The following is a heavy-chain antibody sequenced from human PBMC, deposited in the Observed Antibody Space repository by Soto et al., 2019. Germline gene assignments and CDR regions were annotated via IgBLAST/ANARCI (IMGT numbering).Heavy chain of an antibody. V-gene: IGHV3-53*04. J-gene: IGHJ6*02. CDR1: GIPVSSNY. D-gene: IGHD3-10*01. CDR3: ARDGPYYYASRMDV. Sequence: EVQLVESGGGLVQPGGSLRLSCVASGIPVSSNYMTWVRQAPGKGLEWVSVLHSGGDTYYANSVKGRFTISRHDSKNTLFLQMNSLTAEDTAVYYCARDGPYYYASRMDVWGQGTTVTVSS. CDR2: LHSGGDT.